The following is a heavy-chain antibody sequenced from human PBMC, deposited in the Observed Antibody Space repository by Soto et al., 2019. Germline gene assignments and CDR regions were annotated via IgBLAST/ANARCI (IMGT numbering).Heavy chain of an antibody. CDR3: ARDGDGYNQLDY. CDR2: IYYSGST. V-gene: IGHV4-31*03. D-gene: IGHD5-12*01. Sequence: QVQLRESGPGLVKPSQTLSLTCTVSGGSISSGGYYWSWIRQHPGKGLEWIGYIYYSGSTYYNPSLKSRVTISVDTSKSQFSLNLTSVTAADTAVYFCARDGDGYNQLDYWGQGTLVTVSS. CDR1: GGSISSGGYY. J-gene: IGHJ4*02.